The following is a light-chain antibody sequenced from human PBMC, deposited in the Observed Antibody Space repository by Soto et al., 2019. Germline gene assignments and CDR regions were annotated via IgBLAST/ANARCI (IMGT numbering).Light chain of an antibody. CDR3: QQYGSSPPWT. J-gene: IGKJ1*01. Sequence: EIVLTQSPGTLSLSPGERATLSCRASQSVSSSYLAWYQQKPRQAPRLLIYGSSSRATGIPDRFSGSGSGTDFTLTIRRLEPEDFAVYYCQQYGSSPPWTFGQGTKVEIK. CDR1: QSVSSSY. V-gene: IGKV3-20*01. CDR2: GSS.